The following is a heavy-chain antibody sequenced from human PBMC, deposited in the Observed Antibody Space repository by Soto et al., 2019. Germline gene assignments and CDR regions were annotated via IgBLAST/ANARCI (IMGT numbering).Heavy chain of an antibody. CDR1: GYTFTSYG. J-gene: IGHJ6*02. CDR2: ISAYNGNT. CDR3: ARDDFLGASGYVGRYGMDV. V-gene: IGHV1-18*01. D-gene: IGHD3-3*01. Sequence: QVQLVQSGAEVKKPGASVKVSCKASGYTFTSYGISWVRQAPGQGLEWMGWISAYNGNTNYAQKLQGRVTMTTDTSRSTAYMELRSLRSDDTAVYYCARDDFLGASGYVGRYGMDVWGQGTTVTVSS.